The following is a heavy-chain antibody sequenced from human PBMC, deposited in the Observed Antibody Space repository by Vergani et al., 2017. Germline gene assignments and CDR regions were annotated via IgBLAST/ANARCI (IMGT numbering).Heavy chain of an antibody. CDR1: GGTFSSYA. J-gene: IGHJ6*02. CDR2: IIPIFGTA. Sequence: QVQLVQFGAEVKKPGSSVKVSCKASGGTFSSYAISWVRQAPGQGLEWMGGIIPIFGTANYAQKFQGRVTITADESTSTAYMELSSLRSEDTAVYYCASRDITIFGVVIIRGYYYYGMDVWGQGTTVTVSS. D-gene: IGHD3-3*01. CDR3: ASRDITIFGVVIIRGYYYYGMDV. V-gene: IGHV1-69*01.